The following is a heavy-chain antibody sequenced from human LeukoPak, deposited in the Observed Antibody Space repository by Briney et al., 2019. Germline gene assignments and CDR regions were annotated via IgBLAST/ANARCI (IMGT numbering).Heavy chain of an antibody. CDR2: IYYSGST. CDR3: ARDRYYGSGSLFRGMDV. CDR1: GGSISSYY. J-gene: IGHJ6*02. Sequence: PSETLSLTCTVSGGSISSYYWSWIRQPPGKGLEWIGYIYYSGSTNYNPSLKSRVTISVDTSKNQFSLKLSSVTAADTAVYYCARDRYYGSGSLFRGMDVWGQGTTVTASS. D-gene: IGHD3-10*01. V-gene: IGHV4-59*01.